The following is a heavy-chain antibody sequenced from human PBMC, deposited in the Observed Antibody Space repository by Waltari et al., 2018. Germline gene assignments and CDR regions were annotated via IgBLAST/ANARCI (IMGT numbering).Heavy chain of an antibody. V-gene: IGHV3-74*01. CDR1: GFTFSRYW. D-gene: IGHD3-22*01. J-gene: IGHJ6*02. CDR3: ARVATKTYSSPVPGRPYYYGMDV. CDR2: ISSDGSST. Sequence: EEQLVESGGGLAQPGESLRLSCAASGFTFSRYWMDWVRQAPGKGLVWVSRISSDGSSTTYADSVKGRFTISRDNAKNTLYVQMNRLIAEDTAVYYCARVATKTYSSPVPGRPYYYGMDVWGQGTTVTVSS.